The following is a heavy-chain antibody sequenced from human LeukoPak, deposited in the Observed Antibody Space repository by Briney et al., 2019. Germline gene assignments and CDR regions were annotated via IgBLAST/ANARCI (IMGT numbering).Heavy chain of an antibody. CDR1: GGSFSGYY. CDR2: ISHSGST. CDR3: ARMTYYDFWSGYYGFDY. Sequence: SETLSLTCAVYGGSFSGYYWSWIRQPPGKGLEWIGEISHSGSTNYNPSLKSRVTISVDTSKNQFSLKLSSVTAADTAVYYCARMTYYDFWSGYYGFDYWGQGTLVTVSS. J-gene: IGHJ4*02. V-gene: IGHV4-34*01. D-gene: IGHD3-3*01.